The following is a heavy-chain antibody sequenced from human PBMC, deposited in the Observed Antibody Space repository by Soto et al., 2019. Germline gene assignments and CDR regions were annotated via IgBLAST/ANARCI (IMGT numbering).Heavy chain of an antibody. CDR2: IRNLAYGGAT. CDR1: GFTFGDYA. Sequence: GGSLRLSCRASGFTFGDYAMSWFRQAPGKGLEWVGFIRNLAYGGATEYAASVKGRFTISRDDSKSIAYLQVNSLKTEDTAVYYCTKKTLGYCSSTSCPRIDYWGQGTLVTVSS. D-gene: IGHD2-2*01. J-gene: IGHJ4*02. V-gene: IGHV3-49*03. CDR3: TKKTLGYCSSTSCPRIDY.